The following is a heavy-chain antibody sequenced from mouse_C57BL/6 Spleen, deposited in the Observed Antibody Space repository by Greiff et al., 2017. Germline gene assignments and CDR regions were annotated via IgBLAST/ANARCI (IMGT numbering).Heavy chain of an antibody. CDR3: ARGDERAY. V-gene: IGHV1-61*01. Sequence: QVQLKQPGAELVRPGSSVKLSCKASGYTFTSHRMDWVKQRPGQGLEWIGNIYPPDSETHYNQKFTAKATLNVDKSSSTAYMQLRSLTSGDSAVYYSARGDERAYWGQGTLVTVSA. CDR2: IYPPDSET. CDR1: GYTFTSHR. J-gene: IGHJ3*01.